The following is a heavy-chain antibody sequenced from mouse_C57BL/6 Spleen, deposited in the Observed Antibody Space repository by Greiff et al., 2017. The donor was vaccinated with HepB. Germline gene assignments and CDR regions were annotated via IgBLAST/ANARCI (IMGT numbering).Heavy chain of an antibody. V-gene: IGHV1-53*01. CDR2: INPSNGGT. D-gene: IGHD1-1*01. Sequence: QVQLKQPGTELVKPGASVKLSCKASGYTFTSYWMHWVKQRPGQGLEWIGNINPSNGGTNYNEKFKSKATLTVDKSSSTAYMQLSSLTSEDSAVYYCARSELLRSPYFDYWGQSTTLTVSS. J-gene: IGHJ2*01. CDR3: ARSELLRSPYFDY. CDR1: GYTFTSYW.